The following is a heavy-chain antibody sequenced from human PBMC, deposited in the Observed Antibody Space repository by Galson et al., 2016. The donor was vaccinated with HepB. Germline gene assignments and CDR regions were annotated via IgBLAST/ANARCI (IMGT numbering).Heavy chain of an antibody. D-gene: IGHD7-27*01. V-gene: IGHV4-4*02. CDR1: GGSISSSNW. CDR2: IHHTGNT. J-gene: IGHJ4*02. Sequence: SETLSLTCTVSGGSISSSNWWSWVRQTPGKGLEWIGEIHHTGNTNYHPSLKSRVTLPVDKSKNQFSLKLTSATAADTAVYYCATSAFWGGFWGQGTLVTVSS. CDR3: ATSAFWGGF.